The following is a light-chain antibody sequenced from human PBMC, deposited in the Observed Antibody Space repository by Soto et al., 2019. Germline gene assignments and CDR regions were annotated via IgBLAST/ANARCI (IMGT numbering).Light chain of an antibody. CDR2: GAS. Sequence: EIVLTQSPGTLSLSPGERATLSCRASQSVSSSYLAWYQQKPGQAPRLLIYGASSRATGIPDRFSGSGSGTDFTLTISRLEPEDFAFYYCQQRSDWPTFGGGTKVEIK. J-gene: IGKJ4*01. CDR3: QQRSDWPT. CDR1: QSVSSSY. V-gene: IGKV3D-20*02.